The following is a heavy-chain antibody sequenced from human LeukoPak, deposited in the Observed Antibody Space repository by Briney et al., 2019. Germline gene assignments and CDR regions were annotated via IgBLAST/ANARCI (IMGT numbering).Heavy chain of an antibody. Sequence: SETLSLTYTVSGGSISSYYWSWIRQPPGKGLEWIGYIYYSGSTNYNPSLKSRVTISVDTSKNQFSLKLSSATAADTAVYYCARTWLQLPPYYYYYYMDVWGKGTTVTVSS. D-gene: IGHD5-24*01. CDR2: IYYSGST. V-gene: IGHV4-59*01. CDR3: ARTWLQLPPYYYYYYMDV. J-gene: IGHJ6*03. CDR1: GGSISSYY.